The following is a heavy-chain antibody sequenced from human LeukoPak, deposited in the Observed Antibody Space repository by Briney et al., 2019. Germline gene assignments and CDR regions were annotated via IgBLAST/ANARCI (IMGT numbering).Heavy chain of an antibody. D-gene: IGHD6-19*01. CDR1: GFTFSSYW. CDR3: ARGSTQYSSGWYGLDY. Sequence: GGSLRLSCAASGFTFSSYWLHWVRQAPGKGLVWVSRVNSDGSSTTYADSVKGRFTISRDNAKNTLYLQMNSLRAEDTAVYYCARGSTQYSSGWYGLDYWGQGTLVTVSS. J-gene: IGHJ4*02. V-gene: IGHV3-74*01. CDR2: VNSDGSST.